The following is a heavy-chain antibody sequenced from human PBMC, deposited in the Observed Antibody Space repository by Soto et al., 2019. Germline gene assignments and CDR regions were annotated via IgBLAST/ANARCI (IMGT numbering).Heavy chain of an antibody. Sequence: GGSLRLSCAASGFTFDDYAMHWVRQPPGKGLEWVSLLGWDGSNRYYADSVEGRFTISRDNSKYSLYLEMNSLRPEDTALYYCAKDISRGPTKNYDFWSGPDYWGQGTLVTVSS. D-gene: IGHD3-3*01. V-gene: IGHV3-43D*04. CDR3: AKDISRGPTKNYDFWSGPDY. J-gene: IGHJ4*02. CDR2: LGWDGSNR. CDR1: GFTFDDYA.